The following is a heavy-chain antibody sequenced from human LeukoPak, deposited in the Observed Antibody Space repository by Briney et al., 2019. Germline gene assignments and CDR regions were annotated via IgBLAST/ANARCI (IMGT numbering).Heavy chain of an antibody. CDR1: GFTFSSYS. CDR3: ARDRSYSNSMEI. CDR2: ISGSSSYI. D-gene: IGHD4-11*01. Sequence: GGSLRLSCAASGFTFSSYSMNWVRQAPGKGLEWVSSISGSSSYIYYADSVKGRFTISRDNAKNSLYLQMNSLRAEDTAVYYCARDRSYSNSMEIWGQGTLVTVSS. J-gene: IGHJ4*03. V-gene: IGHV3-21*01.